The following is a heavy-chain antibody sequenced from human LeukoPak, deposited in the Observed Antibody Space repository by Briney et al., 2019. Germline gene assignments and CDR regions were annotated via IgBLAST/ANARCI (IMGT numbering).Heavy chain of an antibody. Sequence: PSETLSLTCTVSGGSISSYYWSWIRQPPGKGLEWIGYIYYSGSTNYNPSLKSRVTISIDTSKNQFSLNLNSVTAADTAVYYCASGWLRYYYFDNWGQGTLVTVSS. J-gene: IGHJ4*02. CDR3: ASGWLRYYYFDN. D-gene: IGHD5-12*01. V-gene: IGHV4-59*01. CDR2: IYYSGST. CDR1: GGSISSYY.